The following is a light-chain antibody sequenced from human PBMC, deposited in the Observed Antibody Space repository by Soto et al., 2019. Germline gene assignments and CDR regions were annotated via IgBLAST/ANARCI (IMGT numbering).Light chain of an antibody. J-gene: IGKJ1*01. CDR1: QAVNNY. Sequence: IQMTQSPSSLSASVGDRVTILCQASQAVNNYLKWYQQKAGKAPKLLIYDASTLEADVPSRFSGSGSGTDFTFTISSLQPDDFATYYCQSYDSDPSWTFGQGTRVEIK. CDR3: QSYDSDPSWT. CDR2: DAS. V-gene: IGKV1-33*01.